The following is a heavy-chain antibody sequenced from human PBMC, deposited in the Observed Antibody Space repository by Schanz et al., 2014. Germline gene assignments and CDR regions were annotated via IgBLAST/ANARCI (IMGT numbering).Heavy chain of an antibody. CDR2: ISPYNGNT. V-gene: IGHV1-18*01. CDR3: ARDRVYRFLKGENRFYFDY. CDR1: GYTFTSYG. Sequence: QVRLVQSGAELKMPGATVKVSCETSGYTFTSYGVSWVRQAPGQGLEWVAWISPYNGNTAYAQNLKGRVRMTTDTSTATAYMELRSLTSDDTAVYYCARDRVYRFLKGENRFYFDYWGQGTLVTVSS. D-gene: IGHD3-3*01. J-gene: IGHJ4*02.